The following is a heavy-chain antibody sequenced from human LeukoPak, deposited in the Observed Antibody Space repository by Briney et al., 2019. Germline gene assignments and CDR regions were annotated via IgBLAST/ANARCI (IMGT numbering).Heavy chain of an antibody. J-gene: IGHJ4*02. V-gene: IGHV3-30-3*01. CDR3: ARGTGTWHSYFDY. CDR2: ISYDGSNK. Sequence: PGGSLRLSCAASGFTFSSYAMHWVRQAPGKGLEWVAVISYDGSNKYYADSVKGRFTISRDNSKNTLYLQMNSLRAEDTAVYYCARGTGTWHSYFDYWGQGTLVTVSS. CDR1: GFTFSSYA. D-gene: IGHD1-7*01.